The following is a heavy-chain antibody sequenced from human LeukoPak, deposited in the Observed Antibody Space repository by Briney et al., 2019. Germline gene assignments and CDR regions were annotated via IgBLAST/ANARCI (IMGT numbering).Heavy chain of an antibody. CDR1: EFTFRSYA. Sequence: GGSLRLSCAASEFTFRSYAMSWVRQAPGKGLEWVSTISGSGDSKYYEDSVKGRFTISRDNSKNTPYLQMNSLRAEDTAVYYCAKALSRPQYYYYYGMDVWGQGTTVTVSS. J-gene: IGHJ6*02. D-gene: IGHD6-6*01. CDR2: ISGSGDSK. V-gene: IGHV3-23*01. CDR3: AKALSRPQYYYYYGMDV.